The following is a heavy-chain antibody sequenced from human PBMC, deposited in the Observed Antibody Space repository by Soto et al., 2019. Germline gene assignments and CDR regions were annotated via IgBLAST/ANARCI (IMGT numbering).Heavy chain of an antibody. J-gene: IGHJ3*02. Sequence: ASVKVSCKASGGTFSSYAISWVRQAPGQGLEWMGGIIPIFGTANYAQKFQGRVTITADESTSTAYMELSSLRSEDTAVYYCASGGYSYGYFAFDIWGQGTMVTVSS. V-gene: IGHV1-69*13. CDR3: ASGGYSYGYFAFDI. CDR2: IIPIFGTA. CDR1: GGTFSSYA. D-gene: IGHD5-18*01.